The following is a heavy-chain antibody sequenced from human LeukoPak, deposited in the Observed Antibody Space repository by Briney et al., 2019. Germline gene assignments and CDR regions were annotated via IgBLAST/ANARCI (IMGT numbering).Heavy chain of an antibody. CDR1: GFTFSSCG. CDR3: ARDAGRYFDWLGY. J-gene: IGHJ4*02. D-gene: IGHD3-9*01. V-gene: IGHV3-33*08. Sequence: GGSLRLSCAASGFTFSSCGMTWVRQAPGKGLEWVAVIWYDGSNKYYADSVKGRFTISRDNSKNTLYLQMNSLRAEDTAVYYCARDAGRYFDWLGYWGQGTLVTVSS. CDR2: IWYDGSNK.